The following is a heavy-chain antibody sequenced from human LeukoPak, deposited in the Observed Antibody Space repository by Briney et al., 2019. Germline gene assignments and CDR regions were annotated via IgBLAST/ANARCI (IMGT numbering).Heavy chain of an antibody. CDR1: GGSISSSGYY. Sequence: KPSETLSLTCTVSGGSISSSGYYWGWIRQPPGKGLEWIGSIYYSGSTYYNPSLKSRVTISVDTSKNQFSLKLTSVTAADTAVYYCARGGLAVAGPHFDYWGQGTLVTVSS. CDR3: ARGGLAVAGPHFDY. CDR2: IYYSGST. J-gene: IGHJ4*02. V-gene: IGHV4-39*07. D-gene: IGHD6-19*01.